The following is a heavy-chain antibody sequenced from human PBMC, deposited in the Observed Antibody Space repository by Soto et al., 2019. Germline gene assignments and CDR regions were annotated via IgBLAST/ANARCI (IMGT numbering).Heavy chain of an antibody. J-gene: IGHJ4*02. CDR1: ECTFVGYG. CDR3: ARDLLLWFGEDPGY. Sequence: GGLLRDRYAAAECTFVGYGVNWIRKAPGRGLEWVSYISSSSSTIYYADSVKGRFTISRDNAKNSLYLQMNSLRAEDTAVYYCARDLLLWFGEDPGYWGQGTLVTVSS. V-gene: IGHV3-48*01. D-gene: IGHD3-10*01. CDR2: ISSSSSTI.